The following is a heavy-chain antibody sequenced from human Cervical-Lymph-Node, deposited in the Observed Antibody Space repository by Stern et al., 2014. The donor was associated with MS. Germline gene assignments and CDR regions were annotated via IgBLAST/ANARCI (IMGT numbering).Heavy chain of an antibody. D-gene: IGHD5-18*01. Sequence: VQLVQSGAEVKKPGASVKVSCKASGYTFTSYYGHWVRQAPGEGLEWMGIIDPSGGSTSYAQKFQGRVTLTRDTSTSTVYMELNSLRSDDTAMYYCAREHTAMGFGYWGQGTLVTVSS. CDR1: GYTFTSYY. CDR2: IDPSGGST. CDR3: AREHTAMGFGY. V-gene: IGHV1-46*01. J-gene: IGHJ4*02.